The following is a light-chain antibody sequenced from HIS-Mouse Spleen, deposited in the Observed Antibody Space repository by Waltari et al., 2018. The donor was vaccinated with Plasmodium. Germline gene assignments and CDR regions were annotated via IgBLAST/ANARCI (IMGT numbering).Light chain of an antibody. CDR2: EGS. J-gene: IGLJ3*02. V-gene: IGLV2-23*01. Sequence: QSALTQPASVSGSPGQSITISCTGTSRDVGSYNLFSWYHQHPGKARKLMIYEGSKRPSGVSNRFAGSKSGNTASLTISGRQAEDEADYYCCSYAGSSTWVFGGGTKLTVL. CDR1: SRDVGSYNL. CDR3: CSYAGSSTWV.